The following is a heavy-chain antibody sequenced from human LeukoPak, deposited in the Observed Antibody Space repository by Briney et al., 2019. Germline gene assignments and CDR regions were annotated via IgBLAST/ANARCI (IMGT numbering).Heavy chain of an antibody. D-gene: IGHD3-22*01. CDR2: IRYDGSNK. V-gene: IGHV3-30*02. Sequence: GGSLRLSCAASGFTFSSYGMHWVRQAPGKGLEWVAFIRYDGSNKYYADSVKGRFTISRDNSKNTLYLQMNSLRAEDTAVYYCARVEYYYDSSGPRDYYYYMDVWGKGTTVTISS. CDR1: GFTFSSYG. CDR3: ARVEYYYDSSGPRDYYYYMDV. J-gene: IGHJ6*03.